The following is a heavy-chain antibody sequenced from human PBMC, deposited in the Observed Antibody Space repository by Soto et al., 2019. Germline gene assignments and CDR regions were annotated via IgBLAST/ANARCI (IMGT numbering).Heavy chain of an antibody. CDR1: GLGVRNNY. J-gene: IGHJ6*02. D-gene: IGHD3-10*01. Sequence: EVRLEESGGGLIQPGGSLRLSCTAYGLGVRNNYMSWVRQAPGMGLEWVSVIYNDGTTYYADSVKGRFTLSRDTSNNTLSLQTDSLRAEDTAVYYCVRPLPSGRNYGMDVWGQGTTVTVSS. CDR3: VRPLPSGRNYGMDV. V-gene: IGHV3-53*01. CDR2: IYNDGTT.